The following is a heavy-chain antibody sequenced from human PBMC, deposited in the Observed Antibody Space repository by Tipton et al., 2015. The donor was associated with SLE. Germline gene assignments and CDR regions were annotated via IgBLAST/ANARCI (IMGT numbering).Heavy chain of an antibody. J-gene: IGHJ5*02. Sequence: LRLSCTVSGGSISSYYWSWIRQPPGKGLEWIGYIYYSGSTNYNPSLKSRVTISVDTSKNQFSLKLSSVTAADTAVYYCARHPDFWSGQRWFDPWGQGTLVTVS. CDR3: ARHPDFWSGQRWFDP. D-gene: IGHD3-3*01. CDR2: IYYSGST. CDR1: GGSISSYY. V-gene: IGHV4-59*08.